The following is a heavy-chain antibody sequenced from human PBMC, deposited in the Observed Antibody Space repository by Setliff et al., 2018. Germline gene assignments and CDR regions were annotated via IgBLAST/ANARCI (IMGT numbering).Heavy chain of an antibody. CDR3: ARDRASYYYDGSSIIDY. Sequence: SGGSLRLSCAASGFTFDDYGMSWVRQAPGKGLEWVSGINWNGGSTGYADSVKGRFTISRDNAKNSRYLEMNSLRAEDTAFYYCARDRASYYYDGSSIIDYWGQGTLVTVSS. D-gene: IGHD3-22*01. V-gene: IGHV3-20*04. CDR1: GFTFDDYG. CDR2: INWNGGST. J-gene: IGHJ4*02.